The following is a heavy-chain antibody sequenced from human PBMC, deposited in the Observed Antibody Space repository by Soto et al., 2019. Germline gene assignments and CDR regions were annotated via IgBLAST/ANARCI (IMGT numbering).Heavy chain of an antibody. D-gene: IGHD3-16*01. J-gene: IGHJ6*02. CDR2: IWYDGSNK. CDR3: ARDRGGLSYYYYGMDV. CDR1: GFTFSSYG. Sequence: QVQLVESGGGVVQPGRSLRLSCAASGFTFSSYGMHWVRQAPGKGLEWVAVIWYDGSNKYYADSVKGRFTISRDNSKNTLYLQMNSLRAEDTAVYYCARDRGGLSYYYYGMDVWGQGTTVTVSS. V-gene: IGHV3-33*01.